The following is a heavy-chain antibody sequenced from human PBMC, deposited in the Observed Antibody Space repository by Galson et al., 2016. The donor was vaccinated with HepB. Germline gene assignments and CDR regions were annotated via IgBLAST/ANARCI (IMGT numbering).Heavy chain of an antibody. Sequence: SETLSLTCSVSGGSLNSYYWSWIRQPPGKGLEWIGYVFYSGITNYNPSLRSRVTISIDTSKNQFSLNLLSVTAADTAVYFCAREAEGATIESWGPGILVTVSS. D-gene: IGHD5-24*01. V-gene: IGHV4-59*01. J-gene: IGHJ5*01. CDR1: GGSLNSYY. CDR3: AREAEGATIES. CDR2: VFYSGIT.